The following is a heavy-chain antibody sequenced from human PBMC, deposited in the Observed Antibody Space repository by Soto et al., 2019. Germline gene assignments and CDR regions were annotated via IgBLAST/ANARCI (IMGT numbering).Heavy chain of an antibody. Sequence: LRLSCAASGFTFSSYGMHWVRQAPGKGLEWVAVIWYDGSNKYYADSVKGRFTISRDNSKNTLYLQMNSLRAEDTAVYYCASRSPALDYWGQGTLVTVSS. V-gene: IGHV3-33*03. CDR2: IWYDGSNK. D-gene: IGHD2-2*01. CDR3: ASRSPALDY. CDR1: GFTFSSYG. J-gene: IGHJ4*02.